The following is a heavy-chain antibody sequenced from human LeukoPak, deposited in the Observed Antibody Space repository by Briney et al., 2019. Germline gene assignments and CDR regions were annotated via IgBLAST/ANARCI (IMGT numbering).Heavy chain of an antibody. CDR1: GDSVSSNKAA. CDR3: VRVSTMVLGAPLYNGMDV. V-gene: IGHV6-1*01. Sequence: SQTLSLTCAIYGDSVSSNKAAYIWIRQSPSRGLEWQGRTYYRSQWYNDYAVSVKSRMTINSDTTKNQFSLQLNSVTPEDTAVYYCVRVSTMVLGAPLYNGMDVWGKGTTVTVSS. J-gene: IGHJ6*04. CDR2: TYYRSQWYN. D-gene: IGHD3-10*01.